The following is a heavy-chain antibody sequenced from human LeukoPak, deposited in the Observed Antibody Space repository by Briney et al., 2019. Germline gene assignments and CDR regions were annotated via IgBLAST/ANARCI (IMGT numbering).Heavy chain of an antibody. D-gene: IGHD3-16*02. CDR1: GFTFTTYW. CDR2: INSDGSST. Sequence: GGSLRLSCAASGFTFTTYWMHWVRQAPGKGLAWVSDINSDGSSTNYADSMKGRFTISRDNAKNTLYLQMSGLRAEDTAVYYCAGGAHNEGYTVLDFWGQGALVTVSS. CDR3: AGGAHNEGYTVLDF. J-gene: IGHJ4*02. V-gene: IGHV3-74*01.